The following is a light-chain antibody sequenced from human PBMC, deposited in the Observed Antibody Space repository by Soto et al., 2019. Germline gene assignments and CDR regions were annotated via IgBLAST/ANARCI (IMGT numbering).Light chain of an antibody. CDR2: DAS. CDR3: QQYKNYLFT. V-gene: IGKV1-5*01. Sequence: MPQSPSPMSVSVEDRISVTGQASQSISSWLAWYQQKPGKAPKLLIYDASSFQSGVPSRFSGSESGAEYTLSISVLHPDDVATYYSQQYKNYLFTFGPGTKVDIK. CDR1: QSISSW. J-gene: IGKJ3*01.